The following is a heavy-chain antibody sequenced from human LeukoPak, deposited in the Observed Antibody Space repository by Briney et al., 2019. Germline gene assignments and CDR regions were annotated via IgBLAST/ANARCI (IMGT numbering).Heavy chain of an antibody. Sequence: GGSLRLSCVASGFTFSSYEMQWVRQAPGKGLEWVSYISNSGRTIHYADSAKGRFTISRDNAKSSLFLHMNSLRAEDTAVYYCARGDNSSTWNYSFDYWAHGPLVTVSS. CDR1: GFTFSSYE. CDR3: ARGDNSSTWNYSFDY. V-gene: IGHV3-48*03. CDR2: ISNSGRTI. D-gene: IGHD6-13*01. J-gene: IGHJ4*01.